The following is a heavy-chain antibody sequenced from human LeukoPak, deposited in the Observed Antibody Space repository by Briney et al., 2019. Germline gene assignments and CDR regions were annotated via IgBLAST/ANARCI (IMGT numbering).Heavy chain of an antibody. CDR2: IIPIFGTA. CDR1: GGTFSSYA. V-gene: IGHV1-69*05. Sequence: AVTVSCKASGGTFSSYAISWVRQAPGQGLEWMGGIIPIFGTANYAQKFQGRVTITTDESTSTAYMELSSLRSEDTAVYYCARGPPYYYDSSGYYYFDDGGQGTLVTVSS. D-gene: IGHD3-22*01. CDR3: ARGPPYYYDSSGYYYFDD. J-gene: IGHJ4*02.